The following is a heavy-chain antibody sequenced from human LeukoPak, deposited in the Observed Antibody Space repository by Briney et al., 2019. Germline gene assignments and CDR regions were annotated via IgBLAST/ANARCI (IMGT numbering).Heavy chain of an antibody. D-gene: IGHD2-21*02. CDR3: ARDYCGGDCFPDY. CDR2: INPNSGDT. J-gene: IGHJ4*02. CDR1: GYTFTGYY. Sequence: GASVKVSCKASGYTFTGYYVHWVRQAPGQGLEWMGRINPNSGDTNYGQKFQGRVTMTRDTSISTAYMELSRLRSDDTAVYYCARDYCGGDCFPDYWGQGTLVTVSS. V-gene: IGHV1-2*06.